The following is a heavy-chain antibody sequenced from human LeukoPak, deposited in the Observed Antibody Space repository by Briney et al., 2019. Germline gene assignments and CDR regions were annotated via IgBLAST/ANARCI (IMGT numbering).Heavy chain of an antibody. CDR1: GGSISSYY. J-gene: IGHJ3*02. CDR2: IYYSGST. CDR3: ARVPRYYYDSSGYLGSGAFDI. V-gene: IGHV4-59*01. Sequence: SETLSFTCTVSGGSISSYYWSWIRQPPGKGLEWIGYIYYSGSTNYNPSLKSRVTISVDTSKNQFSLKLSSVTAADTAVYYCARVPRYYYDSSGYLGSGAFDIWGQGTMVTVSS. D-gene: IGHD3-22*01.